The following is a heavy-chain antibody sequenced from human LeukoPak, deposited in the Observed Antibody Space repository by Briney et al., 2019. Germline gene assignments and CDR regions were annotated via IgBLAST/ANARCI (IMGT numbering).Heavy chain of an antibody. CDR1: GGSISSFY. Sequence: SETLCLTCTVSGGSISSFYWSRIRQPPGKGLEWIGYIYYSGSTNYNPSLKSRVTISVDTSKNQFSLKLSSVTAADTAVYYCAREDSNDAFDIWGQGTMVTVSS. D-gene: IGHD3-22*01. V-gene: IGHV4-59*01. CDR3: AREDSNDAFDI. J-gene: IGHJ3*02. CDR2: IYYSGST.